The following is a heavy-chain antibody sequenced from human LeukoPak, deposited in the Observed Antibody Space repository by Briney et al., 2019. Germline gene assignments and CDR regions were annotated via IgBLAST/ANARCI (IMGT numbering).Heavy chain of an antibody. CDR3: ARHIGWGIEDMDV. D-gene: IGHD3-16*01. J-gene: IGHJ6*03. CDR2: IYVTGT. V-gene: IGHV4-59*08. Sequence: SETLSLTCTVSGGSIGTYYWSWVRQSPGKGLEWHGYIYVTGTRYNPYLQSRLTISVDRSRNQFCLKMSSETAADTAVYYCARHIGWGIEDMDVWGKGTKVSVSS. CDR1: GGSIGTYY.